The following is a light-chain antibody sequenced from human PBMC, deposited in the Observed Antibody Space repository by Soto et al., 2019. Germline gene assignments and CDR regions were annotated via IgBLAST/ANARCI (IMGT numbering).Light chain of an antibody. CDR1: QGISSA. V-gene: IGKV1-13*02. CDR2: DAS. J-gene: IGKJ4*01. Sequence: AIQLTQSPSSLSASVGDRVTITCRASQGISSALAWYQQKPAKAPKLLIYDASSLESGVPSRFSGSGSGTDFTLNISSLQPEDFATYYFQQFNSYPSTFGGGTKVEIK. CDR3: QQFNSYPST.